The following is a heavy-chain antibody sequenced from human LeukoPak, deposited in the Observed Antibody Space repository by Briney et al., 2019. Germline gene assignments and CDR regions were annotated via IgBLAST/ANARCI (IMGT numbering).Heavy chain of an antibody. CDR3: ARAPYSSGYYGWFDP. D-gene: IGHD3-22*01. CDR1: GGSISSYY. Sequence: TSETLSLTCTVSGGSISSYYWSWIRQPPGKGLEWIGYIYYSGSTNYNPSLKSRVTISVDTSKNQFSLKLSSVTAADTAVYYCARAPYSSGYYGWFDPWGQGTQVTVSS. J-gene: IGHJ5*02. V-gene: IGHV4-59*01. CDR2: IYYSGST.